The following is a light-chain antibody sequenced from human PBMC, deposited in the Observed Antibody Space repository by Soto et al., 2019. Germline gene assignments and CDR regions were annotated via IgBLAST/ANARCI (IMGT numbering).Light chain of an antibody. CDR3: QSYDVNNDVV. J-gene: IGLJ2*01. Sequence: NFMLTQPHSVSDSPGQTVTISCTRNSGSIASNYVQWYQQRPGGAPATVIYASDQRPSGVPGRFSGSVDRSSNSASLTISGLGTEDEADYYCQSYDVNNDVVLGGGIKLTVL. CDR2: ASD. CDR1: SGSIASNY. V-gene: IGLV6-57*04.